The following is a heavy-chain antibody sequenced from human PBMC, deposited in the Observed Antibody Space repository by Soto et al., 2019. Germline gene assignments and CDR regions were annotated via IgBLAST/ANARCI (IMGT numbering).Heavy chain of an antibody. D-gene: IGHD6-6*01. CDR1: GGSLSSGGYY. J-gene: IGHJ6*02. Sequence: SETLSLTCTVSGGSLSSGGYYWSWIRQHPGKGLEWIGYIYYSGSTYYNPSLKSRVTISVDTSKNQFSLKLSSVTAADTAVYYCARGVAARPWGVGGCYGDYGMVLCGQG. CDR2: IYYSGST. V-gene: IGHV4-31*03. CDR3: ARGVAARPWGVGGCYGDYGMVL.